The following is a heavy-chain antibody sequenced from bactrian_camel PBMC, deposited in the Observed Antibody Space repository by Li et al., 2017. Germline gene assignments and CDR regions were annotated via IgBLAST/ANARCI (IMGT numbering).Heavy chain of an antibody. J-gene: IGHJ4*01. CDR1: GDTIGRYR. CDR3: ALDDNLEYCTGGQPLVTYGIYEYTY. Sequence: HVQLVESGGGSVQVGGSLRLFCVASGDTIGRYRMGWFRQIPDKEREAVAGIESDGSTSYADSVKGRFTISQDDNAKNTVYLQMNSLKPEDTAMYYCALDDNLEYCTGGQPLVTYGIYEYTYWGQGTQVTVS. V-gene: IGHV3S56*01. CDR2: IESDGST. D-gene: IGHD1*01.